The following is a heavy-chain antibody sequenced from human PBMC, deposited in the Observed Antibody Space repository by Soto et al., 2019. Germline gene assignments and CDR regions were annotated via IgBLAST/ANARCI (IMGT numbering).Heavy chain of an antibody. V-gene: IGHV4-34*01. J-gene: IGHJ4*02. CDR1: GGSFSGYY. Sequence: QVQLQQWGAGLLKPSETLSLTCAVYGGSFSGYYWSWIRQPPGKGLEWVGEINHSGSTNYNPSLKSRVTKSVDTSKNPLSLKLSSVTAAETAVYYCARVGRGYSYGYGDYWGQGTLVTVSS. CDR3: ARVGRGYSYGYGDY. D-gene: IGHD5-18*01. CDR2: INHSGST.